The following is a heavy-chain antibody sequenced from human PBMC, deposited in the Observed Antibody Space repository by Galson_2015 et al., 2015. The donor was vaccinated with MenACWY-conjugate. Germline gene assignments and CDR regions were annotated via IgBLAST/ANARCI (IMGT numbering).Heavy chain of an antibody. D-gene: IGHD3-10*01. CDR1: GFTVSSSC. J-gene: IGHJ6*02. CDR3: ARDSRATTVWGLNKRKTIGHCCAMDV. Sequence: SLRLSCAVSGFTVSSSCMTWVRQAPGKGLEWVSVIYSDGSTYNADSVKGRFTISRDNSKNTVFLQMTSLRAEDTAMYYCARDSRATTVWGLNKRKTIGHCCAMDVWGQGTTVIVSS. CDR2: IYSDGST. V-gene: IGHV3-53*01.